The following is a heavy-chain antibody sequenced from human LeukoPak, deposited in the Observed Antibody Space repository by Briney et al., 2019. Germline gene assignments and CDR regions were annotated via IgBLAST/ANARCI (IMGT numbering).Heavy chain of an antibody. CDR3: AGSVRFLEWLLHDY. J-gene: IGHJ4*02. CDR2: IYYSGST. Sequence: PSQTLSLTCTVSGGSISSGGYYWSWIRQHPGKGLEWIGYIYYSGSTYYNPSLKSRVTISVDTSKNQFYLKLSSVTAADTAVYYCAGSVRFLEWLLHDYWGQGTLVTVSS. CDR1: GGSISSGGYY. D-gene: IGHD3-3*01. V-gene: IGHV4-31*03.